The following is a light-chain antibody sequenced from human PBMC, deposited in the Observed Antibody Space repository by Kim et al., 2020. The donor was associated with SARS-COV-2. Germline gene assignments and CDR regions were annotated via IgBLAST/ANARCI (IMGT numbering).Light chain of an antibody. Sequence: QYVTISCTGTSMDVGGYNYVTWYQQRPGKAPKLMIYDVSKRPSGVPDRFSGSKSGNTASLTISGLQAEDEADYYCCSYAGSYTFYVFGTGTKVTVL. CDR3: CSYAGSYTFYV. V-gene: IGLV2-11*01. J-gene: IGLJ1*01. CDR2: DVS. CDR1: SMDVGGYNY.